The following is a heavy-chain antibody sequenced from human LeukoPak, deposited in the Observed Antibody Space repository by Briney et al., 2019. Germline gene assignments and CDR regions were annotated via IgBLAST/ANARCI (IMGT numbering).Heavy chain of an antibody. J-gene: IGHJ4*02. D-gene: IGHD1-7*01. V-gene: IGHV1-2*02. CDR1: GYTFTSYD. Sequence: GASAKVSCKASGYTFTSYDINWVRQATGQGLEWMGWINPNSGGTNYAQKFQGRVTMTRDTSISTAYMELSRLRSDDTAVYYCARVGVGVSAITGTTEFDYWGQGTLVTVSS. CDR2: INPNSGGT. CDR3: ARVGVGVSAITGTTEFDY.